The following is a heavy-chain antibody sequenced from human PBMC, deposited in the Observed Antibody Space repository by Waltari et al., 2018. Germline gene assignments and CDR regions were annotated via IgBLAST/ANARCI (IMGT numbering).Heavy chain of an antibody. CDR1: GFTFSSYA. Sequence: EVQLLESGGGLVQPGGSLRLSCAASGFTFSSYAMSWVRQAPGKGLEWVYAISGSGGSTYYAASVKGRFTISRDNTKNTLYLQMNSLRAEDTAVYYCAKGGRIAARQGGFDYWGQGTLVTVSS. CDR2: ISGSGGST. J-gene: IGHJ4*02. V-gene: IGHV3-23*01. D-gene: IGHD6-6*01. CDR3: AKGGRIAARQGGFDY.